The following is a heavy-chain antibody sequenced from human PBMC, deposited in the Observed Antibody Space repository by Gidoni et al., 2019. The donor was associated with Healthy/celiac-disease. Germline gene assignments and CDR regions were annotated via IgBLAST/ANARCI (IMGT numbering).Heavy chain of an antibody. CDR3: ASIISSGSYYSDY. CDR2: IYPGDSDT. D-gene: IGHD3-10*01. V-gene: IGHV5-51*01. J-gene: IGHJ4*02. Sequence: VRQMPGKGPEWMGIIYPGDSDTRYSPSFQGQVTISADKSISTAYLQWSSLKASDTAMYYCASIISSGSYYSDYWGQGTLVTVSS.